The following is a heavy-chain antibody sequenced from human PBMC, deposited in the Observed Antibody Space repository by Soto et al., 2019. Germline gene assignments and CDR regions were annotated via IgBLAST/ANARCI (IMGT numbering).Heavy chain of an antibody. J-gene: IGHJ4*01. CDR2: AYHSGTP. Sequence: PSETLSLTCAVSGASFSGTYWSWIRQAPGKGLEWIGYAYHSGTPVYNPSLKSRVSISVDTSKKRVSLRLNSVTAADTAVYYCAVWSALTQYYFDSWGHGAPVTDSS. CDR1: GASFSGTY. CDR3: AVWSALTQYYFDS. V-gene: IGHV4-59*13. D-gene: IGHD3-3*01.